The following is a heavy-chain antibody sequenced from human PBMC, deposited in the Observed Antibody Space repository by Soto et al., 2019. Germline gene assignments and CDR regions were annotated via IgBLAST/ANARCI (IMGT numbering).Heavy chain of an antibody. CDR3: ARDTLEYSSSDWFDP. CDR1: GYTFTSYG. J-gene: IGHJ5*02. CDR2: ISAYNGNT. V-gene: IGHV1-18*01. Sequence: VASVKVSCKASGYTFTSYGISWVRQAPGQGLEWMGWISAYNGNTNYAQKLQGRVTMTTDTSTSTAYMELRSLRSDDTAVYYCARDTLEYSSSDWFDPWGQGTLVTVSS. D-gene: IGHD6-6*01.